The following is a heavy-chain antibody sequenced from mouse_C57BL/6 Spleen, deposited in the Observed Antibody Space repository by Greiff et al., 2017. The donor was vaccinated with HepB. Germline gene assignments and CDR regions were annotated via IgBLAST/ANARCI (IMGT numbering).Heavy chain of an antibody. V-gene: IGHV5-9-1*02. CDR3: TRDKDGYYDYAMDY. CDR1: GFTFSSYA. Sequence: EVMLVESGEGLVKPGGSLKLSCAASGFTFSSYAMSWVRQTPEKRLEWVAYISSGGDYIYYADTVKGRFTISRDNARNTLYLQMSSLKSEDTAMYYCTRDKDGYYDYAMDYWGQGTSVTVSS. D-gene: IGHD2-3*01. CDR2: ISSGGDYI. J-gene: IGHJ4*01.